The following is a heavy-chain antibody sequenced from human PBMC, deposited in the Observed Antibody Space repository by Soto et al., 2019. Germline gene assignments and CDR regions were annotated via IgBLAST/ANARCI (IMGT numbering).Heavy chain of an antibody. CDR1: GGNFNSFS. V-gene: IGHV1-69*06. CDR2: IIPMSGRP. Sequence: QVQLVQSGAEVKTPGSSVKVSCKASGGNFNSFSIDWVRQAPGQGLEGMGGIIPMSGRPNYAQRFQGRVTFSADKSTNTVYMEVNSLTYEDTAVYYCTRRGRQSANWFDPWGQGTLVTVSS. J-gene: IGHJ5*02. CDR3: TRRGRQSANWFDP.